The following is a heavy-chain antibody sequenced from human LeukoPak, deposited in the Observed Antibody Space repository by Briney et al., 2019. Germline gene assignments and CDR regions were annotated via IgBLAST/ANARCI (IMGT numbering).Heavy chain of an antibody. V-gene: IGHV1-69*13. CDR2: IIPIFGTA. D-gene: IGHD2-21*01. CDR1: GYTFTSYY. Sequence: GASVKVSCKASGYTFTSYYMHWVRQAPGQGLEWMGGIIPIFGTADYAQKFQGRVTITADESTSTAYMELSSLRSEDTAVYYCWGGGWKKPFDYWGQGTLVTVSS. CDR3: WGGGWKKPFDY. J-gene: IGHJ4*02.